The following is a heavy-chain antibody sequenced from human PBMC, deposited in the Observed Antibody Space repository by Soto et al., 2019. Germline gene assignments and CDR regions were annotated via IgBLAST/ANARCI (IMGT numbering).Heavy chain of an antibody. CDR1: GYTFTSYG. D-gene: IGHD3-10*01. CDR2: ISAYNGNT. CDR3: ARVGLLWFGELSYWFDP. V-gene: IGHV1-18*01. Sequence: QVQLVQSGAEVKKPGASVKVSCKASGYTFTSYGISWVRQAPGQGLEWMGWISAYNGNTNYAQKLQGRVTMTTDTPTNTATMERRSLRSDDTAVYYCARVGLLWFGELSYWFDPWGPGTLVTVSS. J-gene: IGHJ5*02.